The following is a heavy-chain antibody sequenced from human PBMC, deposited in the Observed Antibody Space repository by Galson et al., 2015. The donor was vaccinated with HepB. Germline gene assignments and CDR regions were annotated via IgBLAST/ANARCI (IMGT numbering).Heavy chain of an antibody. V-gene: IGHV3-23*01. Sequence: SLRLSCAASGFTFSSYAMSWVRQAPGKGLEWVSAISGSGGSTYYADSVKGRFTISRDNSKNTLYLQMNSLRAEDTAVYYCAKAGQYCGGDCYWNWFDPWGQGTLVTVSS. CDR2: ISGSGGST. D-gene: IGHD2-21*01. CDR1: GFTFSSYA. CDR3: AKAGQYCGGDCYWNWFDP. J-gene: IGHJ5*02.